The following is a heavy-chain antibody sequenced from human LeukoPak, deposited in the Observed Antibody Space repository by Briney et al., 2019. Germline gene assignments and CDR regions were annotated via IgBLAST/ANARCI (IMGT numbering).Heavy chain of an antibody. CDR2: VFHSGTT. V-gene: IGHV4-59*08. J-gene: IGHJ3*02. D-gene: IGHD5-24*01. Sequence: PSETLSLTCAVSGVSFNDYYWSWIRQTPGKGLEWIGYVFHSGTTNYSPSLKSRVTISLDTSKRQFYLRLASVTAADTAVYYCARRMATVTDAFDIWGRGTMVSVSS. CDR3: ARRMATVTDAFDI. CDR1: GVSFNDYY.